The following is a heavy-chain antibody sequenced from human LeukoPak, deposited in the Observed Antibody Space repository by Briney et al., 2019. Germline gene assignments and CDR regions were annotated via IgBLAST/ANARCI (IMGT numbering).Heavy chain of an antibody. D-gene: IGHD2-2*01. J-gene: IGHJ6*02. CDR1: GFTFDDYA. CDR3: AKALSDQLPSYGLDV. CDR2: ISWKSGSI. Sequence: GRSLRLSCAASGFTFDDYAKHWVRQAPGKGLEWVSGISWKSGSIGYADSVKGRFTISRDNAKNSLYLQMNSLRGEDTALYYCAKALSDQLPSYGLDVWGQGTTVTVSS. V-gene: IGHV3-9*01.